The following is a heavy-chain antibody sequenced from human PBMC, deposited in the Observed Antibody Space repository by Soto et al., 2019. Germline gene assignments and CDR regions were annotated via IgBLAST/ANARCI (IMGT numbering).Heavy chain of an antibody. CDR3: ARDYFGSGSYNTKINWFDP. CDR2: LYYSGNT. Sequence: SETLSLTCTVSGASISSGGHHWCWFRQHPGKGLEWLGYLYYSGNTYYNPSLKSRVLISIDTSKNSFSMWLCSLTAAVTAVYYSARDYFGSGSYNTKINWFDPWCQEALVTVSS. V-gene: IGHV4-31*03. J-gene: IGHJ5*02. CDR1: GASISSGGHH. D-gene: IGHD3-10*01.